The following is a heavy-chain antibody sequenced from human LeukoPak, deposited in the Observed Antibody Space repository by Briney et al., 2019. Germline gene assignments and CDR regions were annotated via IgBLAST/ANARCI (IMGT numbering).Heavy chain of an antibody. CDR1: GGSISTYY. D-gene: IGHD6-19*01. J-gene: IGHJ6*03. CDR2: NYYSGST. Sequence: PSETLSLTCTGSGGSISTYYWSWVRQPPGKGLEWIGYNYYSGSTNYNPSLKSRVTISVDTSKNQFSLNLNSVTAADTAEYFCARTPGSAYYPYYYMDVWGKGTTVTVSS. V-gene: IGHV4-59*01. CDR3: ARTPGSAYYPYYYMDV.